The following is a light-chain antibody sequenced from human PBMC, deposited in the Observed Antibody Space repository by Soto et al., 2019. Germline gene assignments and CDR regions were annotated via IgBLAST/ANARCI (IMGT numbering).Light chain of an antibody. CDR3: QHFDSSPT. CDR2: GST. Sequence: DIVLTQSPATLSLSPGESATLSCRASQTVSRSYFVCYQQTPGQPPRLLIDGSTARAPGIPDRFSGTSSATDSPLTTSMLEPEAVAVYFCQHFDSSPTFGEGTKVEIK. J-gene: IGKJ4*01. CDR1: QTVSRSY. V-gene: IGKV3-20*01.